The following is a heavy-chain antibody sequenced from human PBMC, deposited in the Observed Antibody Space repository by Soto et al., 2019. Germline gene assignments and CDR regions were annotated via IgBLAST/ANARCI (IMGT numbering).Heavy chain of an antibody. CDR3: VGGYYFGDY. D-gene: IGHD3-22*01. V-gene: IGHV3-30*03. CDR1: GFTFSSYG. J-gene: IGHJ4*02. CDR2: ISYDGSNK. Sequence: QVQLVESGGGVVQPGRSLRLSCAASGFTFSSYGMHWVRQAPGKGLQWVAVISYDGSNKYYADSVKGRFTISRDNSKNTLYLQMNSLRAEDTAVYYCVGGYYFGDYWGKGTLVTVSS.